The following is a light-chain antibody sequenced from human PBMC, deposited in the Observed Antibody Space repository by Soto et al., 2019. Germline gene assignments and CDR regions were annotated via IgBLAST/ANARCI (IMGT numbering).Light chain of an antibody. J-gene: IGKJ4*01. Sequence: DIQMTQSPSTLSASVGDRVTITCRASPYIDGWLAWYQQKPGRAPKLLIYDASNLETGVPSRFSGSGSGTDFTFTISSLQPEDIATYYCQQYDNLPLTFGGGTKVEIK. V-gene: IGKV1-33*01. CDR2: DAS. CDR3: QQYDNLPLT. CDR1: PYIDGW.